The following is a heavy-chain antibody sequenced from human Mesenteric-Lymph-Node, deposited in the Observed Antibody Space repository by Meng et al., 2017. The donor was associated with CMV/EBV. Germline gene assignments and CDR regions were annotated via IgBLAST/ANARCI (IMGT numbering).Heavy chain of an antibody. CDR2: ISSGSGYT. D-gene: IGHD5-18*01. J-gene: IGHJ6*02. CDR1: GFTVSSNE. Sequence: GESLKISCAASGFTVSSNEMRWVRQAPGKGLEWVSGISSGSGYTYYADSVKGRFTISRDNSKNTLYLQMNSLRAEDTAIYYCAKGYPWIQPPSDGMDVWGQGTTVTVSS. CDR3: AKGYPWIQPPSDGMDV. V-gene: IGHV3-23*01.